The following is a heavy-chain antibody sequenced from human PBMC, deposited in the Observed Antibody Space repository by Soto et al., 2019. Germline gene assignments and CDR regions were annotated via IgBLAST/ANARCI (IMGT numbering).Heavy chain of an antibody. CDR3: ARAPVGAARPEWFDP. CDR2: IIPIFGTA. J-gene: IGHJ5*02. D-gene: IGHD6-6*01. Sequence: QVQLVQSGAEVKKPGSSVKVSCKASGGTFSSYAISWVRQAPGQGLEWMGGIIPIFGTANYAQKFQGRVTITGDESTSTADMEMSSRRSEDTAEYYCARAPVGAARPEWFDPWGQVNLVTVSS. V-gene: IGHV1-69*12. CDR1: GGTFSSYA.